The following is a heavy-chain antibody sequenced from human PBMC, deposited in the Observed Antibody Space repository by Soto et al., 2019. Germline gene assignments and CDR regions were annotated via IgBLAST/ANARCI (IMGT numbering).Heavy chain of an antibody. CDR1: GGSVTNINYF. Sequence: SETLSLTCSVSGGSVTNINYFWAWIRQSPGKGLEWIANIYYTGTTFYNPSLRSRVSMTIDASKNRFSLNLSSVTASDTALYYCARHEYVSSSYDLLDVWGRGTMVTVSS. CDR2: IYYTGTT. D-gene: IGHD3-22*01. J-gene: IGHJ3*01. V-gene: IGHV4-39*01. CDR3: ARHEYVSSSYDLLDV.